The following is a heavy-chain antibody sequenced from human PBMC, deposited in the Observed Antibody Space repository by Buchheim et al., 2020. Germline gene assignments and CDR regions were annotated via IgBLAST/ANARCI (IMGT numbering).Heavy chain of an antibody. D-gene: IGHD3-16*01. Sequence: QVQLVQSGAEVKKPGSSVKVSCKASGGTFSSYTISWVRQAPGQGLEWMGRIIPILGIANYAQKFQGRVTITADKSTSTAYMELSSLRSEDTAVYYCARGASRTIRLGARRGMDVWGQGTT. J-gene: IGHJ6*02. CDR1: GGTFSSYT. V-gene: IGHV1-69*02. CDR3: ARGASRTIRLGARRGMDV. CDR2: IIPILGIA.